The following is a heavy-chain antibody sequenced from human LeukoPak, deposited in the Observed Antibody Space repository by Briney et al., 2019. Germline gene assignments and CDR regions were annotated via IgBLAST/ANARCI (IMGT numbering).Heavy chain of an antibody. Sequence: SETLSLTCDVSGGSCDDYYCSWIRQPPGKGLEWIGEIHPHGIFYYNSSLMSRVTISIDTSKSQFSLRLTSVTAADTVIYYCSRGRDRSKAGDHWGQGSLVTVSS. CDR1: GGSCDDYY. J-gene: IGHJ4*02. D-gene: IGHD5-24*01. CDR3: SRGRDRSKAGDH. CDR2: IHPHGIF. V-gene: IGHV4-34*01.